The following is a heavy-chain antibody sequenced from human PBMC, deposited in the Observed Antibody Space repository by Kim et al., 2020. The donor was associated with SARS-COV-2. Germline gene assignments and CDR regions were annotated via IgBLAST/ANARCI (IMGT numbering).Heavy chain of an antibody. CDR2: ISSSGSTI. V-gene: IGHV3-48*03. CDR3: ATLTSGSVDY. CDR1: GFTFSSYE. D-gene: IGHD1-26*01. J-gene: IGHJ4*02. Sequence: GGSLRLSCAASGFTFSSYEMNWVRQAPGKGLEWVSYISSSGSTIYYADSVKGRFTISRDNAKNSLYLQMNSLRAEDTAVYYCATLTSGSVDYWGQGTLLTVSS.